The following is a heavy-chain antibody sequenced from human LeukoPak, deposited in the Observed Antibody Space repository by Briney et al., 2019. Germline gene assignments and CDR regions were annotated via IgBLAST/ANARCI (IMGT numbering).Heavy chain of an antibody. Sequence: SETLSLTCTVSGGSISSSSYFWGWIRQPPGKGLEWIGGVYDSGSTYYNPSLKSRVTISVDTSKNQFSLKLSSVTAADTAVFYCARLPPTESSGWGRPFDYWGQGTLVTVSS. D-gene: IGHD6-19*01. CDR2: VYDSGST. CDR1: GGSISSSSYF. V-gene: IGHV4-39*01. CDR3: ARLPPTESSGWGRPFDY. J-gene: IGHJ4*02.